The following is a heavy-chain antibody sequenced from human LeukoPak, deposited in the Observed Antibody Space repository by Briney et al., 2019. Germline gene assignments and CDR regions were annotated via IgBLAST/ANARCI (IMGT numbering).Heavy chain of an antibody. CDR1: GGSISSGVYS. CDR3: ARGYGSGSYYNADNWSDP. V-gene: IGHV4-30-2*01. J-gene: IGHJ5*02. Sequence: ASETLSLTCAGSGGSISSGVYSWSWIRQPPGKGLEWIGYIYHSGSTYYNPSIKSRVTKSVDRSKNQFSLKLSSVTAADTAVYYCARGYGSGSYYNADNWSDPWGQGTLVTVSS. CDR2: IYHSGST. D-gene: IGHD3-10*01.